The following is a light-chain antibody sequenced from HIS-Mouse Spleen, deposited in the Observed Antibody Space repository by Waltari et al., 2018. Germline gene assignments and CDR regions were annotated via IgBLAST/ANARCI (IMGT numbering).Light chain of an antibody. J-gene: IGKJ4*01. V-gene: IGKV3-11*01. Sequence: EIVLTQSPATLSLSPGERATLSCMASQSVSSYLAWYQQKPGQAPRPLIYDASNRATGIPARFSGSGSGTDFTLTISSLEPEDFAVYYCQQRSNWLALTFGGGTKVEIK. CDR2: DAS. CDR1: QSVSSY. CDR3: QQRSNWLALT.